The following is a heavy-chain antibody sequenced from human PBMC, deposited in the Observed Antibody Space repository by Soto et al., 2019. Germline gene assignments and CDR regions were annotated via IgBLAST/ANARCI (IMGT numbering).Heavy chain of an antibody. CDR2: IIPIFGTA. J-gene: IGHJ4*01. V-gene: IGHV1-69*13. CDR1: GGTFSSYA. D-gene: IGHD3-22*01. Sequence: SVKVSCKASGGTFSSYAISWVRQAPGQGLEWMGGIIPIFGTANYAQKFQGRVTITADESTSTAYMELSSLRSEDTAVYYCARFPTPPQTYYYDSSRLYYFDYWG. CDR3: ARFPTPPQTYYYDSSRLYYFDY.